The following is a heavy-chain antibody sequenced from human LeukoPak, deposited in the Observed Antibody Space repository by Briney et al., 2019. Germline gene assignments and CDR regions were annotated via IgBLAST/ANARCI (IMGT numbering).Heavy chain of an antibody. V-gene: IGHV4-34*01. CDR2: INHSGST. CDR3: ARHRLYSSSWYYYYGMDV. J-gene: IGHJ6*02. CDR1: GGSFSGYY. Sequence: SETLSLTCAVYGGSFSGYYWSWIRQPPGKGLEWIGEINHSGSTNYNPSLKSRVTISVDTSKNQFSLKLSSVTAADTAVYYCARHRLYSSSWYYYYGMDVWGQGTTVTVSS. D-gene: IGHD6-13*01.